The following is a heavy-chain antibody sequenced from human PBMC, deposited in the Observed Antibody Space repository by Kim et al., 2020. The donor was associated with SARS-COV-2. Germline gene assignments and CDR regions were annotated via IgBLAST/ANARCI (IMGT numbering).Heavy chain of an antibody. J-gene: IGHJ4*02. D-gene: IGHD3-22*01. CDR2: ISSSSSTI. CDR3: ARRTYYYDSSGYRQNDHFDY. V-gene: IGHV3-48*02. CDR1: GFTFSSYS. Sequence: GGSLRLSCAASGFTFSSYSMNWVRQAPGKGLEWVSYISSSSSTIYYADSVKGRFTISRDNAKNSLYLQMNSLRDEDTAVYYCARRTYYYDSSGYRQNDHFDYWGQGTLVTVSS.